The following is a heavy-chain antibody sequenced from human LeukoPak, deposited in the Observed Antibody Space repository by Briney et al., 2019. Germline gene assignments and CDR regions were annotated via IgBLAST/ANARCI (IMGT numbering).Heavy chain of an antibody. J-gene: IGHJ6*04. V-gene: IGHV1-3*01. CDR2: INAGNGNT. CDR1: GYTFTSYA. D-gene: IGHD2-2*01. Sequence: ASVKVSCKASGYTFTSYAMHWVRQAPGQRLEWMGWINAGNGNTKYSQKFQGRVTSTRDTSASTAYMELSSLRSEDTAVYYCARDGVCSSTSCYRYYYGMDVWGKGTTVTVSS. CDR3: ARDGVCSSTSCYRYYYGMDV.